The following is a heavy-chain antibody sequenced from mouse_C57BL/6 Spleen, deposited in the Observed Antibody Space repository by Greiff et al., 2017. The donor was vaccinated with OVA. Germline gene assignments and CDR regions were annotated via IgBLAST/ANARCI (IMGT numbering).Heavy chain of an antibody. CDR2: INPSTGGT. Sequence: VQLQQSGPELVKPGASVKISCKASGYSFTGYYMNWVKQSPEKSLEWIGEINPSTGGTTYNQKFKAKATLTVDKSSSTAYMQLKSLTSEDSAVYYCARYYDSPFAYWGQGTLVTVSA. D-gene: IGHD1-1*01. J-gene: IGHJ3*01. CDR3: ARYYDSPFAY. V-gene: IGHV1-42*01. CDR1: GYSFTGYY.